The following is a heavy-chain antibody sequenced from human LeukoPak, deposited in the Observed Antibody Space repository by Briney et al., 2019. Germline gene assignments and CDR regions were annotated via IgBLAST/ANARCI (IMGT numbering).Heavy chain of an antibody. V-gene: IGHV3-7*01. D-gene: IGHD5-18*01. J-gene: IGHJ4*02. CDR1: GFTFSSYC. Sequence: GGSLRLSCAASGFTFSSYCMSWVRQAPGKGLEWVANIKQEGSEKYYVDSVKGRFTISRDTAKHSLYLQMKSLKAEDTGVYYCATSMGSSYGYRALEIPPSLVDWGQGTLVTVSS. CDR3: ATSMGSSYGYRALEIPPSLVD. CDR2: IKQEGSEK.